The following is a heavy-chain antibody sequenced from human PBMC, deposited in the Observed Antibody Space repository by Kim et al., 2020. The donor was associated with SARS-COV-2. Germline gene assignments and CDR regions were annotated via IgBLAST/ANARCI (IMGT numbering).Heavy chain of an antibody. J-gene: IGHJ4*02. Sequence: SETLSLTCTVSGGSISSYYWSWIRQPAGKGLEWIGRIYTSGSTNYNPSLKSRVTMSVDTSKNQFSLKLSSVTAADTAVYYCAREGYDSSGYQVAFDYWGQGTLVTVSS. CDR2: IYTSGST. CDR1: GGSISSYY. CDR3: AREGYDSSGYQVAFDY. V-gene: IGHV4-4*07. D-gene: IGHD3-22*01.